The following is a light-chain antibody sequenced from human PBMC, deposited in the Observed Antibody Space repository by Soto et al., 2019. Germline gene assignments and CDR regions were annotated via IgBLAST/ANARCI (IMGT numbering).Light chain of an antibody. CDR1: SSDVGGYNY. Sequence: QSALTQPASVSGSPGQSITISCTGTSSDVGGYNYVSWYQQHPGKAPKLMIYEVSNRPSGVSNRFSASKSGNTASLTISGLQAEDEADYYCSSYSRNTLFVFGSGTKVTVL. V-gene: IGLV2-14*01. CDR3: SSYSRNTLFV. CDR2: EVS. J-gene: IGLJ1*01.